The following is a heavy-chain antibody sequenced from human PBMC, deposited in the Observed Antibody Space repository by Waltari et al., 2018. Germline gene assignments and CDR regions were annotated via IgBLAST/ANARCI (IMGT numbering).Heavy chain of an antibody. CDR1: ADSFNDYY. CDR3: ARDAATGYFDS. CDR2: IHYSGST. V-gene: IGHV4-59*01. D-gene: IGHD1-1*01. Sequence: QVQLQESGPGLVKPSETLSLTCTISADSFNDYYWCWIRQPPGKVLEWLWFIHYSGSTDSSPSFKSRGTMSIDTSKNQFSLNLSSVSAADTAVYYCARDAATGYFDSWGQGTLVTVSS. J-gene: IGHJ4*02.